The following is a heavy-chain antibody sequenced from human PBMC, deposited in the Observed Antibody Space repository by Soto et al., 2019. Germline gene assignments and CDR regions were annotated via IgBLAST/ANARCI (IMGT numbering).Heavy chain of an antibody. D-gene: IGHD5-18*01. J-gene: IGHJ4*02. V-gene: IGHV3-21*01. CDR3: ARDRTDTAVVTDY. CDR1: GFTFSSYS. Sequence: GGSLRLSCAASGFTFSSYSMNWVRQAPGKGLEWVSSISSSSSYIYYADSVKGRFTISRDNAKNSLYLQMNSLRAEDTAVYYCARDRTDTAVVTDYWGQGTLVTVSS. CDR2: ISSSSSYI.